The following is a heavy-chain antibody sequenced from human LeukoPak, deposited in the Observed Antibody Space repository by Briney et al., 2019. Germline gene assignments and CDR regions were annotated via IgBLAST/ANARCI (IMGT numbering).Heavy chain of an antibody. D-gene: IGHD1-26*01. CDR2: ISSSGSGDNT. Sequence: GGSLRLSCAASGVTLSTYAMSWARQAPGKGLEWVSGISSSGSGDNTYYTDSVKGRFTISRDSSKDTLFLHMNTLRAEDTAIYYCAKDRTVGASYWYFVLGGRGTLVTASS. V-gene: IGHV3-23*01. J-gene: IGHJ2*01. CDR1: GVTLSTYA. CDR3: AKDRTVGASYWYFVL.